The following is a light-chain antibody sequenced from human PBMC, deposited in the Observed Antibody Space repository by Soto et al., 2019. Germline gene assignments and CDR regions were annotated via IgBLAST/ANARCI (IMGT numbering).Light chain of an antibody. CDR3: QQYGSSPYT. V-gene: IGKV3-20*01. CDR2: GAS. Sequence: EIVLTQSPGTLSLSPGERATLSCRASRSISSNYVAWYQQKPGQAPRLLMYGASSRATGIPDRFSGTGSGTDFTLTISRLEPEDFAVYYCQQYGSSPYTFGLGTNLEIK. CDR1: RSISSNY. J-gene: IGKJ2*01.